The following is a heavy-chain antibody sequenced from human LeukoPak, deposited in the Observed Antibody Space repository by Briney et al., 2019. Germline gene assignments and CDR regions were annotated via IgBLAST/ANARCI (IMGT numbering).Heavy chain of an antibody. J-gene: IGHJ5*02. D-gene: IGHD6-13*01. CDR3: APLFGHSSSWYDWFDP. V-gene: IGHV3-33*01. CDR2: IWYDGSNK. CDR1: GFTFSSYG. Sequence: GGSLRLSCAASGFTFSSYGMHWVRQAPGKGLEWVAVIWYDGSNKYYADSVKGRFTISRDNSKNTLYLQMNSLRAEDTAVYYCAPLFGHSSSWYDWFDPWGQGTLVTVSS.